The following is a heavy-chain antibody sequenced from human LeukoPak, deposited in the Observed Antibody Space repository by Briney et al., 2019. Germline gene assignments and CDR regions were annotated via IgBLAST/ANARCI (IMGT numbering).Heavy chain of an antibody. Sequence: ASVKVSCKASGYIFTAYNMHWVRQAPGQGLEWMGWINPNSGGTNYAQNFQGRVTMTRDTSIRTAYMELSRLRFDDTAVYYCARGSYGSGSYTFDYWRQGTLVTVSS. CDR1: GYIFTAYN. D-gene: IGHD3-10*01. J-gene: IGHJ4*02. CDR3: ARGSYGSGSYTFDY. V-gene: IGHV1-2*02. CDR2: INPNSGGT.